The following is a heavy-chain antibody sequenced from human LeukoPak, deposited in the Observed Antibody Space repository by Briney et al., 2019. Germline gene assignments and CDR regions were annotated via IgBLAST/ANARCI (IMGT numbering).Heavy chain of an antibody. D-gene: IGHD6-13*01. CDR3: ARGLAAAGRFDY. V-gene: IGHV4-39*07. J-gene: IGHJ4*02. CDR2: IYYSGST. CDR1: GGSISSSSYY. Sequence: SETLSLTCTVSGGSISSSSYYWGWIRQPPGKGLEWIGSIYYSGSTYYNPSLKSRVTISVDTSKNQFSLKLSSVTAADTAVYYCARGLAAAGRFDYWGQGPLVTVSS.